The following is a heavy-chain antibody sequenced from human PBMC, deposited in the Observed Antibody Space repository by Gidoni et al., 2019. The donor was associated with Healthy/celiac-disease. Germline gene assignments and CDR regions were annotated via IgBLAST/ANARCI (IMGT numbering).Heavy chain of an antibody. CDR3: ARELTTVTTPETFDY. CDR1: GYTFTSYG. J-gene: IGHJ4*02. CDR2: ISAYNGNT. Sequence: QVQLVQSGAEVKKPGASVTVSCKASGYTFTSYGISWVRQAPGQGLEWMGWISAYNGNTNYAQKLQGRVTMTTDTSTSTAYMELRSLRSDDTAVYYCARELTTVTTPETFDYWGQGTLVTVSS. D-gene: IGHD4-17*01. V-gene: IGHV1-18*04.